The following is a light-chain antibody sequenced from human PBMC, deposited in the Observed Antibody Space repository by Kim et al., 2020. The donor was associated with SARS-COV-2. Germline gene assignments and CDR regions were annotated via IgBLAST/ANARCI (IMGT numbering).Light chain of an antibody. CDR2: GGS. Sequence: ASVGDRITITCRASQRIDSFLNWFQVRPGKAPKPLIYGGSTLQRGVPSRFSGRTSGSDFSLTISSLQPEDFATYFCQQSFRTPWTFGQGTKVDIK. V-gene: IGKV1-39*01. CDR3: QQSFRTPWT. J-gene: IGKJ1*01. CDR1: QRIDSF.